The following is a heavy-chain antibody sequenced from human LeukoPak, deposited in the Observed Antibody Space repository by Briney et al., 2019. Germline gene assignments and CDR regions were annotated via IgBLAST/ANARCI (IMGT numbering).Heavy chain of an antibody. J-gene: IGHJ5*02. V-gene: IGHV3-30*02. Sequence: GGSLRLSCAASGFTLSGYGMHWVRQAPGKGLEWVALIWYDGSNKYYADSVKGRFTISRDNSKNTLYLQMNSLRAEDTAVYYCAKAVYSYGSNWFDPWGQGTLVTVSS. CDR3: AKAVYSYGSNWFDP. D-gene: IGHD5-18*01. CDR1: GFTLSGYG. CDR2: IWYDGSNK.